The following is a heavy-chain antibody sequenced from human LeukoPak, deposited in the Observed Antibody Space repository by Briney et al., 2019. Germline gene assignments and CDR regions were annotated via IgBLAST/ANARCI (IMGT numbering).Heavy chain of an antibody. J-gene: IGHJ5*02. V-gene: IGHV4-38-2*01. D-gene: IGHD3-10*01. CDR1: GYSIRSGYY. CDR3: ARHRYCEYLGEFNWFDP. Sequence: KPSETLSLSCDVSGYSIRSGYYWGWIRQSPGKGLEWIGSIYHSGSTSKNPSLKSRVAISVDTSKNQFSLKLSSVTAADTAVYYCARHRYCEYLGEFNWFDPWGQGTLVTVSS. CDR2: IYHSGST.